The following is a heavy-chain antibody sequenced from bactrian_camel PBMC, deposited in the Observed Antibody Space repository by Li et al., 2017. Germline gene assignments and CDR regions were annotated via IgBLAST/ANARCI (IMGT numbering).Heavy chain of an antibody. CDR2: IYSDGSNT. Sequence: HVQLVESGGGLVQPGGSLRLSCAASGFTLTNYHMTWVRQAPGKGLEWVSNIYSDGSNTYYADSVKGRFTISRDDAKNSLYLQMNSLKTEDTALCYCATQRSWSTGAYAANYWGQGTQVTVS. CDR1: GFTLTNYH. CDR3: ATQRSWSTGAYAANY. V-gene: IGHV3-2*01. J-gene: IGHJ4*01. D-gene: IGHD6*01.